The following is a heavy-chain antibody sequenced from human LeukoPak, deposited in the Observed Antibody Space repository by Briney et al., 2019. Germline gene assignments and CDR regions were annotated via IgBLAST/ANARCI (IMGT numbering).Heavy chain of an antibody. V-gene: IGHV3-21*01. CDR1: GFTFSSYS. D-gene: IGHD3/OR15-3a*01. Sequence: GGSLRLSCAASGFTFSSYSMNWVRQAPGKGLEWVSSISRSSTYIYYSDSVKGRFTISRDNAKNSLYLQMNSLRAEDTAVYYCARAADWLLDYWGQGTLVTVSS. J-gene: IGHJ4*02. CDR2: ISRSSTYI. CDR3: ARAADWLLDY.